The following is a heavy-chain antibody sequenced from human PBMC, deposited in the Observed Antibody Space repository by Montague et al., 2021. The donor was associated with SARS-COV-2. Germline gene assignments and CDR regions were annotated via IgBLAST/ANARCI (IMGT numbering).Heavy chain of an antibody. D-gene: IGHD1-1*01. CDR3: ASHTVFHQLYS. J-gene: IGHJ4*02. V-gene: IGHV4-4*02. CDR1: RPSVFIINW. CDR2: IHHTGII. Sequence: SETLSLTCAVYRPSVFIINWRSSERQPSEIEPAWFAEIHHTGIIKFNPSLRSRGLISLDSSKNQFSLTLNSVTAADTATYYCASHTVFHQLYSWGQGTLVSVS.